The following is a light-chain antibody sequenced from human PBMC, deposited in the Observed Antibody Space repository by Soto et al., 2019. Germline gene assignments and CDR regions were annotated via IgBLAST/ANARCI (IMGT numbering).Light chain of an antibody. Sequence: EIVLTQSPGTLSLSAGDRVALSCRASQSVSSDLAWYHQKPGQAPRLLIYSASTRATGIPARFSGSGSGTEFTLTINSLQSEDFAVYYCQQYNNWPRTFGQGTKVDIK. CDR2: SAS. CDR1: QSVSSD. V-gene: IGKV3-15*01. CDR3: QQYNNWPRT. J-gene: IGKJ1*01.